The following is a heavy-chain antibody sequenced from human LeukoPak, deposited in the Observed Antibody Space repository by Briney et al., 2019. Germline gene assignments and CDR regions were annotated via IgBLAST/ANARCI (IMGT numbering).Heavy chain of an antibody. CDR3: ARGRGYYFDY. D-gene: IGHD3-10*01. Sequence: GGSLRLSCAASGFTFSSYNMNWVRQAPGKGLEWVSSITSGSSYRFYADSVKGRFTISRDNAKNSLYLQMNSLRAGDTAVYYCARGRGYYFDYWGQGTLVTVSS. J-gene: IGHJ4*02. CDR2: ITSGSSYR. V-gene: IGHV3-21*01. CDR1: GFTFSSYN.